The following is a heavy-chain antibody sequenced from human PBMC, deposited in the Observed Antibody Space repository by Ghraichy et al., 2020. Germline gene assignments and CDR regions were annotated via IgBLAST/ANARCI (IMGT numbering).Heavy chain of an antibody. V-gene: IGHV4-59*08. Sequence: SETLSLTCTVSGGSISSYYWSWIRQPPGKGLEWIGYIYYSGSTNYNPSLKSRVTISVDTSKNQFSLKLSSVTAADTAVYYCARLTTGYSSSWYLDYWGQGTLVTVSS. J-gene: IGHJ4*02. CDR1: GGSISSYY. CDR3: ARLTTGYSSSWYLDY. D-gene: IGHD6-13*01. CDR2: IYYSGST.